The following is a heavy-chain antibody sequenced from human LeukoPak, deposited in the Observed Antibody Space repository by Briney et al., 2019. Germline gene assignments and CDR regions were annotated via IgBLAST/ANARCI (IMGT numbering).Heavy chain of an antibody. CDR2: INPKTSGT. V-gene: IGHV1-2*02. Sequence: ASVKVSCKASGYTFTNYFIHWVRQAPGQGLEWMGWINPKTSGTHYAHTFQDRVTMTRDTSIKTAYMELRRLRADDTAVYYCARDDLVPYFDWSQNGFDYWGQGTLVTVSS. D-gene: IGHD3-9*01. J-gene: IGHJ4*02. CDR1: GYTFTNYF. CDR3: ARDDLVPYFDWSQNGFDY.